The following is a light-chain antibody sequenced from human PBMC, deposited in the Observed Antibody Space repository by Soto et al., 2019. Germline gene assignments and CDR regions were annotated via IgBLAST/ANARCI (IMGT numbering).Light chain of an antibody. CDR1: SSNIGAGFD. Sequence: QSVLTQPPSVSGAPGRRVTISCTGSSSNIGAGFDVHWYQQLPGSAPKLLIYGYNNRPSGVPGRFSGSRSGTSASLAITGLQAEDEADYYCQSYDSSQTVLFGGGTKLTVL. J-gene: IGLJ2*01. CDR2: GYN. CDR3: QSYDSSQTVL. V-gene: IGLV1-40*01.